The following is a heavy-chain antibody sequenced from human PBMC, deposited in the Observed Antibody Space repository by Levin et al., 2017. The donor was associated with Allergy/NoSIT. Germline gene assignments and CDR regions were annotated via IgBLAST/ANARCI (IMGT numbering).Heavy chain of an antibody. CDR2: INGANDNT. CDR1: GYTFTNHA. CDR3: ARGESPCSWIIDF. V-gene: IGHV1-3*01. D-gene: IGHD3-16*01. Sequence: ASVKVSCKASGYTFTNHAMHWVRQAPGQRLEWMGCINGANDNTEYSKNFQGRLTITRDTSASTAYMDLNTLRSEDTGVYYCARGESPCSWIIDFWGQGTLVTVSS. J-gene: IGHJ4*02.